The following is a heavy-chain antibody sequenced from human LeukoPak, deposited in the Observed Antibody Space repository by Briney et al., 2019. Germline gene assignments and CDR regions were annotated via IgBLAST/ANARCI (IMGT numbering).Heavy chain of an antibody. Sequence: PGGSLRLSCAASGLTFSSHWMHWVRQAPGKGLEWVSVLYSGGTTYYTDSVKGRFTISRDNSKNTLYLQMNSLRAEDTAVYYCARGIAGSHFDYWGQGTLVTVSS. CDR3: ARGIAGSHFDY. CDR2: LYSGGTT. CDR1: GLTFSSHW. D-gene: IGHD6-13*01. J-gene: IGHJ4*02. V-gene: IGHV3-53*01.